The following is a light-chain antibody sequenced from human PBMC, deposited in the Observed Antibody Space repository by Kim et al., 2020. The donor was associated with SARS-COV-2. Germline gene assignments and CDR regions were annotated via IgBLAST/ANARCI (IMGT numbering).Light chain of an antibody. J-gene: IGLJ3*02. CDR2: RNN. CDR3: SAWDSSLNAWV. Sequence: QAGLTQPPSVSKGLRQTATLTCTGNNNNVGNQGAAWLQQHQGHPPKLLSYRNNNRPSGISERFSASRSGDTASLTITGLQPEDETDYYCSAWDSSLNAWVFGGGSGLSVL. CDR1: NNNVGNQG. V-gene: IGLV10-54*04.